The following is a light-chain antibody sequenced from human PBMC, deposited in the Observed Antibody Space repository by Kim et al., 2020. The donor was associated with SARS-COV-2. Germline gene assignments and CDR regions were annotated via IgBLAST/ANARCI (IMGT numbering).Light chain of an antibody. CDR1: GSDVGGYNY. Sequence: GQSFTISCTGTGSDVGGYNYVSGYQQHPGKAPKLMIYEVSKRPSGVPDRCSGSKSGNTASLTISGLQAEDEADYYCSSYAGSNNLVFGGGTQLTVL. CDR3: SSYAGSNNLV. J-gene: IGLJ2*01. CDR2: EVS. V-gene: IGLV2-8*01.